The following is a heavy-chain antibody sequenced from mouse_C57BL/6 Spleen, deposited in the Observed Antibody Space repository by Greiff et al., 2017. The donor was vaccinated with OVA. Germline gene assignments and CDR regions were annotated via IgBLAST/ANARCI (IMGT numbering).Heavy chain of an antibody. J-gene: IGHJ2*01. D-gene: IGHD2-5*01. CDR3: ARHEEGSYSNYYFDY. Sequence: QVHVKQSGAELVKPGASVKLSCKASGYTFTEYTIHWVKQRSGQGLEWIGWFYPGSGSIKYNEKFKDKATLTADKSSSTVYMELSRLTSEDSAVYFCARHEEGSYSNYYFDYWGQGTTLTVSS. CDR2: FYPGSGSI. V-gene: IGHV1-62-2*01. CDR1: GYTFTEYT.